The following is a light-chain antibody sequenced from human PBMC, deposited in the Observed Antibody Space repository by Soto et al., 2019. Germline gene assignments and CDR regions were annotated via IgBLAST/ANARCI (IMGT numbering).Light chain of an antibody. CDR2: EGN. Sequence: QSALTQPASVSGSPGQSITISCTGTSSDVGSYNLVSWYQHHPGKAPKLMLYEGNKRPSGVSNRFSGSKSGNTASLTISGLQAEDDADDYCCSYAGSSSVVFGGGTKLTVL. V-gene: IGLV2-23*01. CDR1: SSDVGSYNL. J-gene: IGLJ2*01. CDR3: CSYAGSSSVV.